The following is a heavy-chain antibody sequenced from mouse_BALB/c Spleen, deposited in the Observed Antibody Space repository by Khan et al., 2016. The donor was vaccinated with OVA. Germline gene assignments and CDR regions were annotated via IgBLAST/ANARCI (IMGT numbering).Heavy chain of an antibody. CDR3: AREASSWDFSFPY. D-gene: IGHD4-1*01. CDR1: GYTFTNYV. V-gene: IGHV1S136*01. J-gene: IGHJ3*01. CDR2: INPYNAGI. Sequence: VQLQQSGPELVEPGASVKMSCKASGYTFTNYVMHWVKQKPGQGLEWIGYINPYNAGIRSNEKFKDKATLTSDISSTTAYMELSSLTSADSAFYYCAREASSWDFSFPYWGQEPLVTVSA.